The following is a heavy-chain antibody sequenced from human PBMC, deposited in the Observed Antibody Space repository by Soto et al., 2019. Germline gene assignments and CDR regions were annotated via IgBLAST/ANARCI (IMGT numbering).Heavy chain of an antibody. CDR1: GFTFSSYA. CDR2: ISYDGSNK. D-gene: IGHD3-3*01. V-gene: IGHV3-30-3*01. CDR3: RANDFWSGYSPDAFDI. Sequence: AGGSLRLSCAASGFTFSSYAMHWVRQAPGKGLEWVAVISYDGSNKYYADSVKGRFTISRDNSKNTLYLQMNSLRAEDTAVYYCRANDFWSGYSPDAFDIWGQGTMVTVSS. J-gene: IGHJ3*02.